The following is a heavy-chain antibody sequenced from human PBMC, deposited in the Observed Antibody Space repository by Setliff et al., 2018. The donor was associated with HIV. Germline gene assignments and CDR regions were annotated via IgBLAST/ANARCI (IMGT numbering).Heavy chain of an antibody. CDR2: IAPFVGIT. CDR1: GGTFSDFR. CDR3: ARDKGIREAASLDY. D-gene: IGHD6-13*01. J-gene: IGHJ4*02. Sequence: ASVKVSCKASGGTFSDFRITWVRQAPGQGLEWMGEIAPFVGITNYAQKFQGRVTISADESTATAYIELSSLTSQDTAVYYCARDKGIREAASLDYWGQGSLVTVSS. V-gene: IGHV1-69*10.